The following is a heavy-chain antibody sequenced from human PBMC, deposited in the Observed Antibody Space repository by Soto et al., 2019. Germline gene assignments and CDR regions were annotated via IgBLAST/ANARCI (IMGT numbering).Heavy chain of an antibody. CDR3: AKDSVGSHRYNWFDP. J-gene: IGHJ5*02. CDR2: ISGSGGST. Sequence: GGSLRLSCAASGFTFSSYAMSWVRQAPGKGLEWVSAISGSGGSTYYADSVKGRFTISRDNSKNTLYLQMNSLRAEDTAVYYCAKDSVGSHRYNWFDPWGQGTLVTVSS. CDR1: GFTFSSYA. D-gene: IGHD1-26*01. V-gene: IGHV3-23*01.